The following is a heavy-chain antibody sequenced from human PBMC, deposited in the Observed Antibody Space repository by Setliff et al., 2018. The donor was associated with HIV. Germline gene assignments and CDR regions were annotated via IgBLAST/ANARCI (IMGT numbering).Heavy chain of an antibody. CDR1: GYTLTELS. CDR3: ARAPQTSSNWRIWDY. J-gene: IGHJ4*02. D-gene: IGHD6-13*01. V-gene: IGHV1-24*01. Sequence: ASVKVSCKVSGYTLTELSVHWVRQAPGEGLEWMGGFDPEDGETIYAEKFQGRVTMTEDTATDTAYMELSSLRSEDTAVYYCARAPQTSSNWRIWDYWGQGSQVTVSS. CDR2: FDPEDGET.